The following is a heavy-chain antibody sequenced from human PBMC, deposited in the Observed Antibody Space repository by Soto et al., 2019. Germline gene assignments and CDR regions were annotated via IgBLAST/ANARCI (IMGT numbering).Heavy chain of an antibody. CDR3: ARVERTLSSPFAYGMDV. CDR1: GGSINSGGYS. D-gene: IGHD2-8*01. Sequence: QLQLQESGSGLVKPSQTLSLTCTVSGGSINSGGYSWIWIRQPPGKGLEWIGYIYHTGNTFYNPSLQSRVTISVDQYENQFSLSLRSVTAADTAMYYCARVERTLSSPFAYGMDVWGQGTTVTVSS. V-gene: IGHV4-30-2*01. CDR2: IYHTGNT. J-gene: IGHJ6*02.